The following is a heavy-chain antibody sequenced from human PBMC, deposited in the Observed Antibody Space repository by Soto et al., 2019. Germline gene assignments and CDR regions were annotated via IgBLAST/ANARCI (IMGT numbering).Heavy chain of an antibody. D-gene: IGHD6-13*01. CDR1: GFTFSSYS. Sequence: EVQLVESGGGLVQPGGSLRLSCAASGFTFSSYSMNWVRQAPGKGLEWVSYISSSSSTIYYADSVKGRFTISRDNAKNSLYLQMNSLRAEDTAVYYWAREVAAAYWYYFDYWVQGTLVTVSS. CDR3: AREVAAAYWYYFDY. J-gene: IGHJ4*02. CDR2: ISSSSSTI. V-gene: IGHV3-48*01.